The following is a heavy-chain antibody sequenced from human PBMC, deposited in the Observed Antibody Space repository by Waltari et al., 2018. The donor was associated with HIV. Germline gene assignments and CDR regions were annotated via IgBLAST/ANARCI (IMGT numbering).Heavy chain of an antibody. Sequence: EVQLVESGGGLVQPGRSLRLSCAASGFTFDDYAMHWVRQAPGKGLEWVSGISWNSGSIGYADSVKGRFTISRDNAKNSLYLQMNSLRAEDTALYYCAKGAHRIAVAGSGSYWGQGTLVTVSS. V-gene: IGHV3-9*01. CDR2: ISWNSGSI. D-gene: IGHD6-19*01. CDR1: GFTFDDYA. J-gene: IGHJ4*02. CDR3: AKGAHRIAVAGSGSY.